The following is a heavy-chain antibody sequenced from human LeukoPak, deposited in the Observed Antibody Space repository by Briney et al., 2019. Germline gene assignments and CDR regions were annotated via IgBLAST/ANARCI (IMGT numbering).Heavy chain of an antibody. Sequence: ASVKVSCKASGYTFTSYGISRVRQAPGQGLEWMGWISAYNGNTNYAQKLQGRVTMTTDTSTSTAYMELRSLRSDDTAVYYCARASGIAVAGDLLDYWGQGTLVTVSS. CDR2: ISAYNGNT. CDR3: ARASGIAVAGDLLDY. J-gene: IGHJ4*02. V-gene: IGHV1-18*01. CDR1: GYTFTSYG. D-gene: IGHD6-19*01.